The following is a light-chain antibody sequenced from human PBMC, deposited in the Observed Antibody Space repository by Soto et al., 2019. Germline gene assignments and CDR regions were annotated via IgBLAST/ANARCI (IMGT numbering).Light chain of an antibody. J-gene: IGKJ5*01. CDR1: LSIDNW. CDR2: AAS. V-gene: IGKV1-12*01. Sequence: DIQMPQSPSTLSASVGDRVTITCRASLSIDNWLGWYQQKPGEAPKLLIYAASTLQSGVPSRFSGSGSGTDFTLTISSLQPEDFATYCCQHFKSFPITFGQGTRLEI. CDR3: QHFKSFPIT.